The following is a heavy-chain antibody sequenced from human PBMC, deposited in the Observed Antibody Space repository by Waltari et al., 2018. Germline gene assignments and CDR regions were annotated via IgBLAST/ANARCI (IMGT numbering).Heavy chain of an antibody. D-gene: IGHD3-9*01. CDR3: VKEAAGYDSLIANGLDV. CDR1: GFTFDDFA. CDR2: ITWDGRST. Sequence: EVQLEESGGGVVQPGGSLRLSCAASGFTFDDFAMHWVRQAPGKGLEWVSLITWDGRSTYYVDSVKGRFAISRDNGKDFLYLQMNSLRPEDTALYYCVKEAAGYDSLIANGLDVWGQGTTVTVSS. V-gene: IGHV3-43D*04. J-gene: IGHJ6*02.